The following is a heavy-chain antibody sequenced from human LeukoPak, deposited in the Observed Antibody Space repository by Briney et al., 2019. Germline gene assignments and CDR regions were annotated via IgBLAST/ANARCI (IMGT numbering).Heavy chain of an antibody. D-gene: IGHD3-9*01. J-gene: IGHJ4*02. CDR1: GFTFSNYA. V-gene: IGHV3-23*01. CDR3: AKANSDLTRANY. CDR2: ISASDGIT. Sequence: GGSLRLSCAASGFTFSNYAMKWVRQAPGKGLEWVSTISASDGITCYADSVKGRFTISRDNSKNTLYLQMDSLRAEDTAIYYCAKANSDLTRANYWGQGTLVTVSS.